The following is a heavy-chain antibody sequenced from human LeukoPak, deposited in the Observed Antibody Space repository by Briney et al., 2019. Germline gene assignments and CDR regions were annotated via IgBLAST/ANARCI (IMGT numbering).Heavy chain of an antibody. Sequence: SETLSLTCTVSGGSISSSSHYWGWIRQPPGKGLEWIGSIYYSGSTYYNPSLKSRVTISVDTSKNQFSLKLSSVTAADTAVYYCATSGPIYYGSGSYYNYFDYWGQGTLVTVSS. D-gene: IGHD3-10*01. CDR1: GGSISSSSHY. V-gene: IGHV4-39*07. CDR2: IYYSGST. J-gene: IGHJ4*02. CDR3: ATSGPIYYGSGSYYNYFDY.